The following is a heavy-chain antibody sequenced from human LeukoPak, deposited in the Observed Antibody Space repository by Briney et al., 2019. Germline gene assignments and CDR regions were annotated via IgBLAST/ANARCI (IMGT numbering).Heavy chain of an antibody. J-gene: IGHJ4*02. CDR3: ARDTPPLVQWPY. D-gene: IGHD6-19*01. Sequence: GGSLRRSCAASGFTFSSYSMNWVRQAPGKGLEWVSSISSSSSYIYYADSVKGRFTISRDNAKNSLYLQMNRRSAEDTAVYYCARDTPPLVQWPYWGKETLVPVSS. CDR2: ISSSSSYI. V-gene: IGHV3-21*01. CDR1: GFTFSSYS.